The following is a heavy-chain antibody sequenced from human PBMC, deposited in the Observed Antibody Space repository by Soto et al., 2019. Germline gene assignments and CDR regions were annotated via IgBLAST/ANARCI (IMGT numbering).Heavy chain of an antibody. J-gene: IGHJ5*01. CDR3: ARDYYDSSDSNWFYS. CDR2: INPNSGGT. Sequence: ASVKVSCKASGYTFTGYYMHWVRQAPGQGLEWMGWINPNSGGTNYAQKFQGRVTMTRDTSISTAYMELSRLRSDDTAVYYCARDYYDSSDSNWFYSCGQGTLVTVSS. V-gene: IGHV1-2*02. D-gene: IGHD3-22*01. CDR1: GYTFTGYY.